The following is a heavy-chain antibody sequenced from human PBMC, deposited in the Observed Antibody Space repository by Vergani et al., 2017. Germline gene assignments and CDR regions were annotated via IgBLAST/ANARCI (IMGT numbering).Heavy chain of an antibody. J-gene: IGHJ5*02. CDR3: ARHSSVGWRVKMWWFDP. Sequence: QLQLQESGPGLVKPSATLSLTCSVSGASIRSSNYYWGWIRQPPGKGLEWIASIYYSGSTYYNPSLKSRVTISVDTSKNQFSLKLSSVTAADTAVYFCARHSSVGWRVKMWWFDPWGQGILVTVSS. CDR1: GASIRSSNYY. D-gene: IGHD6-19*01. CDR2: IYYSGST. V-gene: IGHV4-39*01.